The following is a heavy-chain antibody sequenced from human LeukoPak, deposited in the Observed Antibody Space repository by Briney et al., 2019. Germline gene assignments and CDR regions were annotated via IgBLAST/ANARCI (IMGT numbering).Heavy chain of an antibody. J-gene: IGHJ4*02. V-gene: IGHV4-39*01. CDR1: GGSISSSSYY. CDR2: IYYSGST. CDR3: ARHPGDYVWGGHFDY. Sequence: SETLSLTCTVSGGSISSSSYYWGWIRQPPGKGLEWIGSIYYSGSTYYNPSLKSRVTISVDTSKNQFSLKLSSVTAADTAVYYCARHPGDYVWGGHFDYWGQGTLVTASS. D-gene: IGHD3-16*01.